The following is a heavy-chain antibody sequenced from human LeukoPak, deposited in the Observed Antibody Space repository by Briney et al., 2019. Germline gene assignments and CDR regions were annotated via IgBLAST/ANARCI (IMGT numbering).Heavy chain of an antibody. J-gene: IGHJ4*02. CDR2: IKQDGSEK. Sequence: GGSLRLSCAASGFTFSSYWMSWVRQAPGKGPEWVANIKQDGSEKYYVDSVKGRFTISRDNAKNSLYLQMNSLRAEDTAVYYCARDDITMIVVAFDYWGQGTLVTVSS. CDR3: ARDDITMIVVAFDY. V-gene: IGHV3-7*01. D-gene: IGHD3-22*01. CDR1: GFTFSSYW.